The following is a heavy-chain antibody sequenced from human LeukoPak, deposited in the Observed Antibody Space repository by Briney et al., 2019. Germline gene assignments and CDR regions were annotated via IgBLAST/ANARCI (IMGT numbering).Heavy chain of an antibody. CDR3: ARDRGTVTTPSYYYGMDV. J-gene: IGHJ6*02. CDR1: GFTFSSYA. CDR2: ISYDGSNK. D-gene: IGHD4-17*01. Sequence: GGPLRLSCAASGFTFSSYAMHWVRQAPGKGLEWVAVISYDGSNKYYADSVKGRFTISRDNSKNTLYLQMNSLRAEDTAVYYCARDRGTVTTPSYYYGMDVWGQGTTVTVSS. V-gene: IGHV3-30-3*01.